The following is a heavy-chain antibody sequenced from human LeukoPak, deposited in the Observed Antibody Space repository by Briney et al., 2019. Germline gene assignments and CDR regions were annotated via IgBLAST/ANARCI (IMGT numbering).Heavy chain of an antibody. CDR3: AREKEGYCSRTSCYLDYYYYYMDV. Sequence: GGSLRLSCAASGFTFSSYEMNWVRQAPGKGLEWVSYISSSGSTIYYADSVKGRFTISRDNAKNSLYLQMNSLRAEDTAVYYCAREKEGYCSRTSCYLDYYYYYMDVWGKGTTVTISS. CDR2: ISSSGSTI. CDR1: GFTFSSYE. D-gene: IGHD2-2*01. J-gene: IGHJ6*03. V-gene: IGHV3-48*03.